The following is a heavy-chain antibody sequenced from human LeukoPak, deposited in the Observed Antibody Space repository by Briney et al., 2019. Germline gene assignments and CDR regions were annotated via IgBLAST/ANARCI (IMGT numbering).Heavy chain of an antibody. CDR2: ISGSGGST. D-gene: IGHD5-18*01. CDR1: GFTFSSYA. Sequence: GALRLSCAASGFTFSSYAMSWVRQAPGKGLEWVSAISGSGGSTYYADSVKGRFTISRDNSKNTLYLQMNSLRAEDTAVYYCAKDYSYGYLYFDYWGQGTLVTVSS. J-gene: IGHJ4*02. V-gene: IGHV3-23*01. CDR3: AKDYSYGYLYFDY.